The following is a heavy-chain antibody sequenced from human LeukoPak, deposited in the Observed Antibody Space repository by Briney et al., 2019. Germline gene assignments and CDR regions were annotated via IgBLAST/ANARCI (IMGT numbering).Heavy chain of an antibody. CDR3: ARDLAAWSGEYLWFDP. CDR1: GGSISSYY. D-gene: IGHD3-10*01. J-gene: IGHJ5*02. Sequence: SETLSLTCTVSGGSISSYYWSWIRQPPGKGLEWIGYIYYSGSTNYNPSLKSRVTISVDTSKNQFSLKLSSVTAADTAVYYCARDLAAWSGEYLWFDPWGQGTLVTVSS. V-gene: IGHV4-59*01. CDR2: IYYSGST.